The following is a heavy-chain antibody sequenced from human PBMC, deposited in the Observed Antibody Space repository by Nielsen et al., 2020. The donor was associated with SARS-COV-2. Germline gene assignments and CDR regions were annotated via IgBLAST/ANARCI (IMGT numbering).Heavy chain of an antibody. CDR1: GYTLTELS. CDR2: FDPEDGET. Sequence: ASVKVSCKVSGYTLTELSMHWVRQAPGKGLEWMGGFDPEDGETIYAQKFQGWVTMTRDTSISTAYMELSRLRSDDTAVYYCARGSVYSSSADFDYWGQGTLVTVSS. D-gene: IGHD6-6*01. J-gene: IGHJ4*02. V-gene: IGHV1-24*01. CDR3: ARGSVYSSSADFDY.